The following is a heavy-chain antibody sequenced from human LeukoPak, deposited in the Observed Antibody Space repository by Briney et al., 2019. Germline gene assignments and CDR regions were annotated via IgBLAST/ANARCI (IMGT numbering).Heavy chain of an antibody. CDR1: GHTFTSYY. V-gene: IGHV1-46*01. D-gene: IGHD3-22*01. Sequence: ASVKVSCKASGHTFTSYYMHWVRQAPGQGLEWMGIIDPSGGSTSYAQKFQGRVTMTRDTSTSTVYMELSSLRSEDTAVYYCARGPRLGRSSGYYYLNYWGQGTLVTVSS. CDR2: IDPSGGST. J-gene: IGHJ4*02. CDR3: ARGPRLGRSSGYYYLNY.